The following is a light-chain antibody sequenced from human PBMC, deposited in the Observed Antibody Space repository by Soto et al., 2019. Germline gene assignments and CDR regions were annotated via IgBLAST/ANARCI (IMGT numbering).Light chain of an antibody. J-gene: IGKJ5*01. CDR3: QQHNNWPPIT. V-gene: IGKV3-11*01. Sequence: EILLTQSPATMSLSPGSRYTLSWMASQSVSSYLAWYQQKPGQAPRLLIYDAYNRATGIPDRFSGSGSGTDFTLTISSLEPEDFAVYYCQQHNNWPPITFGQGTRLEIK. CDR2: DAY. CDR1: QSVSSY.